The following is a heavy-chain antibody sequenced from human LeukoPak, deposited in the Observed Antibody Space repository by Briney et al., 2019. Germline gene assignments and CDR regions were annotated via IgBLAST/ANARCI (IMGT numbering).Heavy chain of an antibody. V-gene: IGHV3-53*05. CDR1: GFTVSSNY. J-gene: IGHJ4*02. CDR2: IYSGGST. CDR3: AKEVRGSRWTGFDY. Sequence: PGGSLRLSCAASGFTVSSNYMSWVRQAPGKGLEWVSVIYSGGSTYYADSVKGRFTISRDNSKNSLYLQMNSLRTEDTALYYCAKEVRGSRWTGFDYWGQGTLVTVSS. D-gene: IGHD6-13*01.